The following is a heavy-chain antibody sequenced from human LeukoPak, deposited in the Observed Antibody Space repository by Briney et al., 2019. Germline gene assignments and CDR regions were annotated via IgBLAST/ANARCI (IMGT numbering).Heavy chain of an antibody. D-gene: IGHD6-19*01. CDR1: GYTFTSYA. CDR2: INTNTGNP. CDR3: ARDRMTSGWDWLYRRYGMDV. V-gene: IGHV7-4-1*02. Sequence: ASVKVSCKASGYTFTSYAMNWVRQAPGQGLEWMGWINTNTGNPTYAQGFTGRFVFPLDTSVSTAYLQISSLKAEDTAVYYCARDRMTSGWDWLYRRYGMDVWGQGTTVTVSS. J-gene: IGHJ6*02.